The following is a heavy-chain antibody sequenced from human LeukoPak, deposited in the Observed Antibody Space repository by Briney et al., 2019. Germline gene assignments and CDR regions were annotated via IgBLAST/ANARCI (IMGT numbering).Heavy chain of an antibody. V-gene: IGHV3-21*01. CDR1: GFTFSSYT. CDR3: ARTTEDCSSTSCYQYWFDP. J-gene: IGHJ5*02. D-gene: IGHD2-2*01. CDR2: ISPTGTYK. Sequence: PGGSLRLSCEVSGFTFSSYTMNWVRQAPGKGLEWVSSISPTGTYKYYADSLKGRFTISRDNAKKSLYLQMNSLRAEDTAVYFCARTTEDCSSTSCYQYWFDPWGQGTLVTVSS.